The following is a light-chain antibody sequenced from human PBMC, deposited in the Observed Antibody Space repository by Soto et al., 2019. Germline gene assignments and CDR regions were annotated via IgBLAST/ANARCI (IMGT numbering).Light chain of an antibody. CDR3: QQYNNWPPVT. J-gene: IGKJ2*01. CDR1: QSVSNN. V-gene: IGKV3-15*01. CDR2: GAS. Sequence: EIAMTQSPATLSMSPGKRATLSCRASQSVSNNLAWYQQKPGQTPRLLIYGASTRSTGIPVRFSGSGSGTEFTLTISSLQSEDFAVYYCQQYNNWPPVTFGQGTKLEIK.